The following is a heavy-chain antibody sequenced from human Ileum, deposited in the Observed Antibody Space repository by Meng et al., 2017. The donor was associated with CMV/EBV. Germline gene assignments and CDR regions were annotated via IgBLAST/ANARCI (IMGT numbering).Heavy chain of an antibody. V-gene: IGHV7-4-1*02. Sequence: QVQLVQSESELKKPGASVKVSCKASGYTFTDYAINWMRQAPGQGPEWMGWINTNTGNPTYARGFTGRFVFSLDSSVSTAYVEISGLKAEDTAVYYCARYGLVLGKFDYWGQGTLVTVSS. CDR1: GYTFTDYA. CDR2: INTNTGNP. J-gene: IGHJ4*02. D-gene: IGHD2-8*01. CDR3: ARYGLVLGKFDY.